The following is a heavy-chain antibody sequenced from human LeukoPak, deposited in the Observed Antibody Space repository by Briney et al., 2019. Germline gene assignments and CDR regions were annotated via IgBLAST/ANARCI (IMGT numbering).Heavy chain of an antibody. CDR3: ASTDVDTAMAYFDY. D-gene: IGHD5-18*01. CDR1: GGSFSGYY. V-gene: IGHV4-34*01. Sequence: SETLSLTCAVYGGSFSGYYWSWIRQPPGKGLEWTGEINHSGSTNYNPSLKSRVTISVDTSKNQFSLKLSSVTAADTAVYYCASTDVDTAMAYFDYWGQGTLVTVSS. J-gene: IGHJ4*02. CDR2: INHSGST.